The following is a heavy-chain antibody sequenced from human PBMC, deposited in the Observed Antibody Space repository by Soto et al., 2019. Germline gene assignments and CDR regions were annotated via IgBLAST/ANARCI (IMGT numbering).Heavy chain of an antibody. CDR2: ISWNSGNL. Sequence: VQLVESGGGLVQPGRSLRLSCAASGFTFDDYAMHWVRQGPGKGLEWVSSISWNSGNLGYADSVKGRFTISRDNATNSLYLQMNSLRGEDTALYYCAKGASTTVFAFNDYWGQGTLVTVSS. J-gene: IGHJ4*02. D-gene: IGHD4-17*01. V-gene: IGHV3-9*01. CDR1: GFTFDDYA. CDR3: AKGASTTVFAFNDY.